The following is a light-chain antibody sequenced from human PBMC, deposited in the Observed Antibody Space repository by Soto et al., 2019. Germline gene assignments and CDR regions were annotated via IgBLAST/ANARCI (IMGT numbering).Light chain of an antibody. CDR3: QSYDSSLSGYV. CDR1: SSNSGAGYD. J-gene: IGLJ1*01. V-gene: IGLV1-40*01. CDR2: GNS. Sequence: SVLTRPPSVSGAPGRRVASACTGSSSNSGAGYDVHWYQQLPGTAPKLLIYGNSNRPSGVPDRFSGSKSGTSASLAITGLQAEDEADYYCQSYDSSLSGYVFGTGTKVTVL.